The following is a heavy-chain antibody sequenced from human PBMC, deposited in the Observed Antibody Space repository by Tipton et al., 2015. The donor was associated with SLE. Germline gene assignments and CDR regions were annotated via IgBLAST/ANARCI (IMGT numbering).Heavy chain of an antibody. V-gene: IGHV4-34*01. Sequence: LRLSCVASGFTFSNYAMSWVRQAPGKGLEWIGEINDAEGTKYNPSLESRVTMSIDTSKNRFSLNMNSVTAADTAVYYCARGFRPYYFDPWGQGTLVTVSS. CDR2: INDAEGT. CDR1: GFTFSNYA. D-gene: IGHD2-21*01. J-gene: IGHJ4*02. CDR3: ARGFRPYYFDP.